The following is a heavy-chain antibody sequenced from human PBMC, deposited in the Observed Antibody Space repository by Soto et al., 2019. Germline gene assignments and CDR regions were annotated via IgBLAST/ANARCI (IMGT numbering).Heavy chain of an antibody. J-gene: IGHJ4*02. Sequence: PGGSLRLSSAAFGFTLDKYTMGWVRQAPGKGLEWVAESFSSGGTQYADSVKGRFTISRDNSRNMVFLQMNGLRVEDTALYYCARDREPDGIWTFESWGQGALVTVSS. CDR1: GFTLDKYT. V-gene: IGHV3-53*01. CDR2: SFSSGGT. CDR3: ARDREPDGIWTFES. D-gene: IGHD2-2*01.